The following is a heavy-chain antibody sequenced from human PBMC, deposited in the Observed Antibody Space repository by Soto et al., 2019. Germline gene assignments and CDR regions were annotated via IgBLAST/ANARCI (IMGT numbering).Heavy chain of an antibody. Sequence: GGSLRLSCAASGFTFSSYGMHWVRQAPGKGLEWVAVIWYDGSNKYYADSVKGRFTISRDNSKNTLYLQMNSLRAEDTAVYYCARVPIRYYYGMDVWGQGTTVTVSS. CDR3: ARVPIRYYYGMDV. D-gene: IGHD2-2*02. CDR1: GFTFSSYG. J-gene: IGHJ6*02. V-gene: IGHV3-33*01. CDR2: IWYDGSNK.